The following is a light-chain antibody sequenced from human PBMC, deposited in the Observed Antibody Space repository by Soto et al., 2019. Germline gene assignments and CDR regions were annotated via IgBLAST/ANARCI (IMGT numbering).Light chain of an antibody. CDR2: HXS. CDR1: GSNSAY. V-gene: IGKV1-39*01. Sequence: DIQMTQSPSSLPASVGDRVTLPXRASGSNSAYFNWYQQERGXAPKXXXAHXSSLQRGGPSRLSGSGSGTDSTLTISSLQPEDFANYYCQQSYSTPRTFGQGTKVDIK. CDR3: QQSYSTPRT. J-gene: IGKJ1*01.